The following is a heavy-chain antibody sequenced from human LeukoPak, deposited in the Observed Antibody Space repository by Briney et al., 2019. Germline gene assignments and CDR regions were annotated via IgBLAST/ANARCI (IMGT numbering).Heavy chain of an antibody. Sequence: SETLSLTCTVSGGSISSGDYYWSWIRQPPGKGLEWIGYIYYSGSTYYNPSLKSRVTISVDTFKNQFSLKLSSVTAADTAVYYCARGGYYYDSSGYYEGTFDPWGQGTLVTVSS. CDR1: GGSISSGDYY. D-gene: IGHD3-22*01. J-gene: IGHJ5*02. CDR3: ARGGYYYDSSGYYEGTFDP. CDR2: IYYSGST. V-gene: IGHV4-30-4*01.